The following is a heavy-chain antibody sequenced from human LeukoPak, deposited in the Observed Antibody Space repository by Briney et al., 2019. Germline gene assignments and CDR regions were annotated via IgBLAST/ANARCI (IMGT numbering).Heavy chain of an antibody. CDR2: ITASSSYT. V-gene: IGHV3-21*01. D-gene: IGHD3-10*01. J-gene: IGHJ4*02. CDR1: GFTFSTYS. CDR3: AREDYYESGTDDY. Sequence: GGSLRLSCAASGFTFSTYSMTWVRQAPGKGLEWVSSITASSSYTYYADSVKGRFTISRDNTKNSLYLQMNSLRAEDTGIYYCAREDYYESGTDDYWGQGTLVTVLS.